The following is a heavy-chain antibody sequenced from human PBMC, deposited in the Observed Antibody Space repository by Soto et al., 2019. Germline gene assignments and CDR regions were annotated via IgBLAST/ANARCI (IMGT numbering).Heavy chain of an antibody. Sequence: GASVKVSCKASGYTFTSYYMHWVRQAPGQGLEWMGIINPSGGSTSYAQKFQGRVTMTRDTSTSTVYMELSSLRSEDTSVYYCARVSAYYDSSGPFDSWGQGTLVTVSS. J-gene: IGHJ5*01. CDR2: INPSGGST. D-gene: IGHD3-22*01. CDR3: ARVSAYYDSSGPFDS. CDR1: GYTFTSYY. V-gene: IGHV1-46*01.